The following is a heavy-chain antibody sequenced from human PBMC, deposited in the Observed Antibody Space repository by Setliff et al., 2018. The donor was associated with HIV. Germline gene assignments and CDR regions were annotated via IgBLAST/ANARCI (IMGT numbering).Heavy chain of an antibody. D-gene: IGHD3-10*01. CDR1: GFTFSHYG. Sequence: GGSLRLSCVVSGFTFSHYGMHWVRQAPGKGLEWVTFIASDVSKTHIADSVKGRFTISRDNSKNMLYLQMNSLSADDTAVYYCTRDPTPKELWFFAGYYSDYWGQGTLVTVSS. CDR2: IASDVSKT. J-gene: IGHJ4*02. CDR3: TRDPTPKELWFFAGYYSDY. V-gene: IGHV3-30*02.